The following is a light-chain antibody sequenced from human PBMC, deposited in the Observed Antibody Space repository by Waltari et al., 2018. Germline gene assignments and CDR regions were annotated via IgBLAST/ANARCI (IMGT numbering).Light chain of an antibody. CDR3: QQRNTWPPYT. V-gene: IGKV3-11*01. Sequence: DIVLTQSPVTLSLSPGERATLFGGASQNVDTYLAWYQQKPGQAPRLLIYNSSHRASGVPARFSGGGSGTDFTLTISSVEPEDIAIYYCQQRNTWPPYTFGQGTKLELK. CDR1: QNVDTY. J-gene: IGKJ2*01. CDR2: NSS.